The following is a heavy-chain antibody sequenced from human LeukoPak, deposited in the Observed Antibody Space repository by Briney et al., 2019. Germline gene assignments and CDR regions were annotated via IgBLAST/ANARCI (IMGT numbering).Heavy chain of an antibody. CDR2: IIPIFGTA. D-gene: IGHD4-11*01. Sequence: ASVKVSCKASGGTFSSYAISWVRQAPGQGLEWMGGIIPIFGTANYAQKFQGRVTITADESTSTAYMELSSLRSEDTAVYYCARGRSLNYGKPDFFDYWGQGTLVTVSS. CDR1: GGTFSSYA. V-gene: IGHV1-69*13. CDR3: ARGRSLNYGKPDFFDY. J-gene: IGHJ4*02.